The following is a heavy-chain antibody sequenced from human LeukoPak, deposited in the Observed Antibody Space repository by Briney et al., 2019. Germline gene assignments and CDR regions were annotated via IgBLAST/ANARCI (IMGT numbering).Heavy chain of an antibody. D-gene: IGHD4-23*01. Sequence: SETLSLTCTVSGGSVNSHYWSWIRQPPGKGLELIGIIYYTGSASNNPSLKSRVTISVDTSKNQFSLKLNSVTAADTAVYYCASILYGGNSMDVWGQGTTVTVSS. J-gene: IGHJ6*02. V-gene: IGHV4-59*02. CDR3: ASILYGGNSMDV. CDR2: IYYTGSA. CDR1: GGSVNSHY.